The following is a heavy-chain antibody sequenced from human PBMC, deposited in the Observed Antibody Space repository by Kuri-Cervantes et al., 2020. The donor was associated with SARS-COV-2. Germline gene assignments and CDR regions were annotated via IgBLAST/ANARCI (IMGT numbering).Heavy chain of an antibody. V-gene: IGHV3-21*01. Sequence: ETLSLTCAASGFTFSSYSMNWVRQAPGKGLGWVSSISSSSSYIYYADSVKGRFTISRDNAKNSLYLQMNSLRAEDTAVYYCARDPKLGLPPAWGQGTLVTVSS. CDR2: ISSSSSYI. J-gene: IGHJ5*02. CDR3: ARDPKLGLPPA. D-gene: IGHD1-7*01. CDR1: GFTFSSYS.